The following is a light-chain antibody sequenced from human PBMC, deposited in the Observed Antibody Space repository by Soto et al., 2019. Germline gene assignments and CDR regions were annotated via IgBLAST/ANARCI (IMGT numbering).Light chain of an antibody. J-gene: IGKJ1*01. CDR1: QSISSW. V-gene: IGKV1-5*03. CDR3: QQYNSYLGT. CDR2: KAS. Sequence: DIQMTQSPSTLPASVGDRVTITCRASQSISSWLAWYQQKPGKAPKLLIYKASSLESGVPSRFSGSGSGTEFTLTISSLQPDDFATYYCQQYNSYLGTFGQGTKVDIK.